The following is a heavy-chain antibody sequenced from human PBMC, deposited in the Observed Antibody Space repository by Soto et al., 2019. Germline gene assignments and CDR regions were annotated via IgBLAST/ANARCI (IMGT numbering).Heavy chain of an antibody. J-gene: IGHJ6*02. CDR1: GYTFTGHY. CDR2: INPNTGGT. CDR3: TRYIEVLPGAYPHYGMDV. D-gene: IGHD2-2*01. Sequence: ASVKVSCKGSGYTFTGHYMHWVRQAPGQGLEWMGWINPNTGGTNYAQKFQGWVTMTRDTSISTAYMELSRLKSDDTAVYYCTRYIEVLPGAYPHYGMDVWGQGTMVTVSS. V-gene: IGHV1-2*04.